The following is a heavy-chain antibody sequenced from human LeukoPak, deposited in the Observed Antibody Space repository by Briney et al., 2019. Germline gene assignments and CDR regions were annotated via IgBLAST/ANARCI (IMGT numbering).Heavy chain of an antibody. D-gene: IGHD3-22*01. Sequence: SETLSLTCAVSGYSISSGYCWGWIRQPPGKGLEWIGSIYHSGSTYYNPSLKSRVTISVDTSKNQSSLKLSSVTAADTAVYYCARLIGYYDSSGYSEPNDYWGQGTLVTVSS. CDR2: IYHSGST. CDR1: GYSISSGYC. J-gene: IGHJ4*02. V-gene: IGHV4-38-2*01. CDR3: ARLIGYYDSSGYSEPNDY.